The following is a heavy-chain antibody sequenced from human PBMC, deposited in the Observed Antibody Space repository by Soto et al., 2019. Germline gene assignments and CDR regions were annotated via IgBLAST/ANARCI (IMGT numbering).Heavy chain of an antibody. CDR1: AASISSRGYY. Sequence: PSETMALTSSLSAASISSRGYYWSWIRQHPWKGLEGIAYIYYSGSIYYNPSLTTRVTISVDTSKNPFSLTLRSVTAADTAMYYCAIDQFGDGDLEYWGQGTLVTVSS. V-gene: IGHV4-31*03. J-gene: IGHJ4*02. CDR2: IYYSGSI. CDR3: AIDQFGDGDLEY. D-gene: IGHD2-21*01.